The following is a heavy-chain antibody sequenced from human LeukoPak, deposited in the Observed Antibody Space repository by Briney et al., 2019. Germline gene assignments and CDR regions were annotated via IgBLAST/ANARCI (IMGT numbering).Heavy chain of an antibody. J-gene: IGHJ4*02. CDR3: ARDRTTSHFDY. CDR2: IYYSGST. D-gene: IGHD4-17*01. Sequence: PSETLSLTCTVSGGSISSYYWSRIRQPPGKGLEWIGYIYYSGSTNYSPSLKSRVTISVDTSKNQFSLKLSSVTAADTAVYYCARDRTTSHFDYWGQGTLVTVSS. CDR1: GGSISSYY. V-gene: IGHV4-59*01.